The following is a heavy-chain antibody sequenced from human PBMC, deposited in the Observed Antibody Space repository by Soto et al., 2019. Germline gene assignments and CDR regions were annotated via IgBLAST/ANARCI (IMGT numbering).Heavy chain of an antibody. D-gene: IGHD2-2*01. Sequence: EVQLLESGGGLVQPGGSLRLSCTASGFTFSTYAMSWVRQAPGKGLEWVSTISDSGSTYYADSVKGRFTISRDNSKNTLYLEMNSLRAEGTAVYYCAKDKGGRYCSRTSCLFSFDYWGHGTLVTVSS. V-gene: IGHV3-23*01. CDR2: ISDSGST. J-gene: IGHJ4*01. CDR1: GFTFSTYA. CDR3: AKDKGGRYCSRTSCLFSFDY.